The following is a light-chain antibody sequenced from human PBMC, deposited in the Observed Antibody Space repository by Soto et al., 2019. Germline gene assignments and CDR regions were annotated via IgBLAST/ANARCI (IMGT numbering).Light chain of an antibody. V-gene: IGLV2-14*01. CDR1: SSDVGGYNY. Sequence: QSALTQPASVSGSPGQSITISCTGTSSDVGGYNYVSWYQQHPGKAPQLMIYEVSNRPSGVSHRFSGSKSGDTASLTISGLQSEYGADYYCNSYTAIITWVFGGGTKLTVL. CDR2: EVS. CDR3: NSYTAIITWV. J-gene: IGLJ3*02.